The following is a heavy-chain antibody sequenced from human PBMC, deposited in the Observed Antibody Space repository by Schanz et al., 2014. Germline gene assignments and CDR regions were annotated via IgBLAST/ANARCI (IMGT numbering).Heavy chain of an antibody. J-gene: IGHJ6*02. CDR1: GYAFTTYG. CDR2: ISAYTNNT. D-gene: IGHD5-12*01. V-gene: IGHV1-18*01. CDR3: ARDLTVDTGYVVHYYYYGMDV. Sequence: QVQLVQSGAEVKKPGASVRVSCKVSGYAFTTYGISWVRQAPGQGPEWMGWISAYTNNTNYAQKVQGRVTMTTDTSTGTAYMELRSLRSDDTAVYYCARDLTVDTGYVVHYYYYGMDVWGQGTTVTVSS.